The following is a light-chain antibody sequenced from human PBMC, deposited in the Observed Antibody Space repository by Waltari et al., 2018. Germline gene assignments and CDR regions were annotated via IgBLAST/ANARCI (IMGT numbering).Light chain of an antibody. Sequence: QSMLTQPPSASGTPGQRVTIACSGSRSNIGSNYVYWYQQLPGTAPKRLIYRNNQRPSGVPDRFSGSKSGTSASLAISGLRSEDEADYYCAAWDDSLSGRVFGGGTKLTVL. CDR3: AAWDDSLSGRV. V-gene: IGLV1-47*01. CDR1: RSNIGSNY. CDR2: RNN. J-gene: IGLJ3*02.